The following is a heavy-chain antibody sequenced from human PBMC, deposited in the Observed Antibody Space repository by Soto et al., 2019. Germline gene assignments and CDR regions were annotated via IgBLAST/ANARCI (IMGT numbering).Heavy chain of an antibody. Sequence: PGGSLRLSCAASGFTFTSYTMYWVRQPPGKGLEWVASISRTRDYIYYADSVKGRFTISRDNADNSLYLQMNTLRAEDTAIYYCANAIYTTSSAWYFDLWGRGTLVTVSS. J-gene: IGHJ2*01. CDR3: ANAIYTTSSAWYFDL. CDR1: GFTFTSYT. V-gene: IGHV3-21*04. D-gene: IGHD6-6*01. CDR2: ISRTRDYI.